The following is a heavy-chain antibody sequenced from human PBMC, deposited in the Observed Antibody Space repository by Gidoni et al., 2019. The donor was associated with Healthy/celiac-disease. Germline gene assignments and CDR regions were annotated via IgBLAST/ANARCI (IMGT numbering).Heavy chain of an antibody. Sequence: QLQLQESGPGLVKPSETLSLTCTVSGGSISSSSYYWGWIRQPPGKGLEWIGSIYYSGSTYYNPSLKSRVTISVDTSKNQFSLKLSSVTAADTAVYYCARQGPQGGLAAAGLDYWGQGTLVTVSS. CDR3: ARQGPQGGLAAAGLDY. CDR1: GGSISSSSYY. D-gene: IGHD6-13*01. CDR2: IYYSGST. J-gene: IGHJ4*02. V-gene: IGHV4-39*01.